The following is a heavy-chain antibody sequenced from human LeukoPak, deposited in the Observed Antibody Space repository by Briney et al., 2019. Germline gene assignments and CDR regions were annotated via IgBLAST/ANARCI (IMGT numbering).Heavy chain of an antibody. CDR1: GYTFTSYG. CDR3: ARDQEGFDY. CDR2: ISAYNGNT. J-gene: IGHJ4*02. Sequence: ASVKVSSKASGYTFTSYGISWVRQAPGQGLEWMGWISAYNGNTNYAQKFQGRVTVTRDTSTSTVHMELSGLRSEDTAVYYCARDQEGFDYWGQGTLVTVSS. V-gene: IGHV1-18*01.